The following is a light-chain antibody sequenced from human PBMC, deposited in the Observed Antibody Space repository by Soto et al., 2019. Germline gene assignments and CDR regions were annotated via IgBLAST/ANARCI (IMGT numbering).Light chain of an antibody. CDR3: SSYTSSSTTS. Sequence: SVLTQPASVSGSPGQSITISCTGTSSDVGGYNYVSWYQQHPGKAPKLMIYDVSNRPSGVSNRFSGSKSGNTASLTISGLQAEDEADYYCSSYTSSSTTSFGTGTKVT. J-gene: IGLJ1*01. CDR2: DVS. CDR1: SSDVGGYNY. V-gene: IGLV2-14*01.